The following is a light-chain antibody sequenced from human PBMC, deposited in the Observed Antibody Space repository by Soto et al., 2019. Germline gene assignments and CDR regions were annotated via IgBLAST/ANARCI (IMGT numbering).Light chain of an antibody. J-gene: IGKJ4*01. Sequence: EIVMTQSPATLSLSPGERATLSCRASQSVSSNLAWYQQKTGQAPRLLIYGASTRPTGIPARFSGSGSGTEFTLTISSMQSENFAVYYCQQYNNWPPLTFGGGTKVEIK. CDR2: GAS. CDR1: QSVSSN. V-gene: IGKV3-15*01. CDR3: QQYNNWPPLT.